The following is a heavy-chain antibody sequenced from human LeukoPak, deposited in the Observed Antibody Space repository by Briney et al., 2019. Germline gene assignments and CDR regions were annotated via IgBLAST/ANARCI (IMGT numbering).Heavy chain of an antibody. D-gene: IGHD2-15*01. V-gene: IGHV4-39*02. Sequence: SETLSLTCTVSGGSISSSSYYWGWIHQPPGKGLEWIGSIYYSGSTYYNPSLKSRVTISVDTSKNQFSLKLSSVTAADTAVYYCARDIVVVVASPPHWFDPWGQGTLVTVSS. CDR1: GGSISSSSYY. CDR2: IYYSGST. CDR3: ARDIVVVVASPPHWFDP. J-gene: IGHJ5*02.